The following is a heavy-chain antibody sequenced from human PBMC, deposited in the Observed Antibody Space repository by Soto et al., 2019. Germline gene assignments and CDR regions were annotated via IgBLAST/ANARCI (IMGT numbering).Heavy chain of an antibody. CDR1: GFTFSSYW. CDR3: VADLNIVVVPATENNWFDP. Sequence: GGSLRLSCAASGFTFSSYWMSWVRQAPGKGLEWVANIKQDGSGKYYVDSVKGRFTISRDNAKNSLYLQMNSLRAEDTAVYYCVADLNIVVVPATENNWFDPWGQGTLVTVSS. V-gene: IGHV3-7*05. D-gene: IGHD2-2*01. J-gene: IGHJ5*02. CDR2: IKQDGSGK.